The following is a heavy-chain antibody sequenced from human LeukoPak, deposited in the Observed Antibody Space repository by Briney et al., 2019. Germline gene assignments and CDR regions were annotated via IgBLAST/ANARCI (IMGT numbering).Heavy chain of an antibody. Sequence: SETLSLTCAVYGGSFSGYYWSWIRQPPGKGLEWIGEINHSGSTNYNPSLKSRITISVDTSKNRFSLKLSSVTAADTAVYYCARKDIVVVPAANQYYYYYYMDVWGKGTTVTVS. CDR1: GGSFSGYY. V-gene: IGHV4-34*01. J-gene: IGHJ6*03. CDR2: INHSGST. D-gene: IGHD2-2*01. CDR3: ARKDIVVVPAANQYYYYYYMDV.